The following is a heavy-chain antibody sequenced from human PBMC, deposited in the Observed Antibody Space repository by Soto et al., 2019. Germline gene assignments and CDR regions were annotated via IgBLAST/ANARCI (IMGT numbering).Heavy chain of an antibody. CDR3: ARPPRYCSGGSCYFDE. CDR2: IYYSGST. V-gene: IGHV4-39*01. CDR1: GGSISSSSYY. J-gene: IGHJ4*02. Sequence: PSETLSLTCTVSGGSISSSSYYWGWIRQPPGEGLEWIGSIYYSGSTYYNPSLKSRVTISVDTSKNQFSLKLSSVTAADTAVYYCARPPRYCSGGSCYFDEWGQGTLVTVSS. D-gene: IGHD2-15*01.